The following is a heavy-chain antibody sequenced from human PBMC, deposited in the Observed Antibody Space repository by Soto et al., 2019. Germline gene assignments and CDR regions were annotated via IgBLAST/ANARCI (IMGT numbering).Heavy chain of an antibody. CDR3: ARERSVGYCITTTCPKPFYYYAMDV. D-gene: IGHD2-2*01. V-gene: IGHV1-69*12. CDR1: GGTFTNYA. Sequence: QVQLVQSGAEVKKPGSSLKVSCKASGGTFTNYAFSWVRQAPGQGLEWMGGIIPVFGTPDYAQKFQGRVTITADESTRTASMELSSLRSDDTAVYYCARERSVGYCITTTCPKPFYYYAMDVRGQGTTVTVSS. CDR2: IIPVFGTP. J-gene: IGHJ6*02.